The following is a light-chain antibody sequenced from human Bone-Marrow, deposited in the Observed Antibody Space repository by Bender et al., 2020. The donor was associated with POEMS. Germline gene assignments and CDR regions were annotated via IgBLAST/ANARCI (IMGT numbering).Light chain of an antibody. V-gene: IGLV3-21*02. CDR3: QVGDIRDGWE. CDR2: DDA. Sequence: SYVLTQAPSVSVAPGQTARITCGGNDIGSKNVQWYQQNAGQAPVIVMYDDADRPSGIPDRFSGSNSGNTATLTIRRVEGGDEADYYWQVGDIRDGWEFGGGTKLTVL. J-gene: IGLJ3*02. CDR1: DIGSKN.